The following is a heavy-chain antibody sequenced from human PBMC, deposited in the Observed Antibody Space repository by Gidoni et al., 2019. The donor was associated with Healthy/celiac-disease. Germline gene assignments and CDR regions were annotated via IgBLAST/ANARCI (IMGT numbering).Heavy chain of an antibody. D-gene: IGHD6-19*01. V-gene: IGHV3-30*18. CDR3: AKDTSAVAGGENDY. CDR2: ISYDGSNK. J-gene: IGHJ4*02. Sequence: QVQLVASGGGVVQPGRSLSLSCAASGFTFGSYGMHWVRQAPGKGLEWVAVISYDGSNKYYADSVKGRFTISRDNSKNTLYLQMNSLRAEDTAVYYCAKDTSAVAGGENDYWGQGTLVTVSS. CDR1: GFTFGSYG.